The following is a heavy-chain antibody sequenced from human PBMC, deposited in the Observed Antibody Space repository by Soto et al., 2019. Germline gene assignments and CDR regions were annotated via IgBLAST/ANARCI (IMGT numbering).Heavy chain of an antibody. CDR1: GFTFSNYW. Sequence: PGGSLRLSCATSGFTFSNYWMHWVRQAPGKGPVWVSRINEDESNTNYADSVKGRFTISRDNAKNTLYLQMNSLRAEDTAVYYCARGLFLDYWGQGTLVTVSS. CDR3: ARGLFLDY. D-gene: IGHD3-3*01. J-gene: IGHJ4*02. CDR2: INEDESNT. V-gene: IGHV3-74*01.